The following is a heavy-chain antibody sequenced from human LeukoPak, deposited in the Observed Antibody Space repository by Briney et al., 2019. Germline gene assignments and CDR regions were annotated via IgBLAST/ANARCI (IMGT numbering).Heavy chain of an antibody. D-gene: IGHD4-17*01. V-gene: IGHV4-39*01. CDR3: ARLQGYGLYAFDI. J-gene: IGHJ3*02. Sequence: RTSETLSLTCTVSGGSISSSSYSWGWIRQPPGKGLEWIGSIYYGGSTYYNPSLKSRVTISVDTSKNQFSLKLSSVTAADTAVYYCARLQGYGLYAFDIWGQGTMVTVSS. CDR2: IYYGGST. CDR1: GGSISSSSYS.